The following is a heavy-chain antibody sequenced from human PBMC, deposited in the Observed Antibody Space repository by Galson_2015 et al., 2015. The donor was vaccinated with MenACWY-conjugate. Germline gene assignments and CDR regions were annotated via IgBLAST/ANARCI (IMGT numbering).Heavy chain of an antibody. V-gene: IGHV4-59*01. J-gene: IGHJ4*02. D-gene: IGHD6-19*01. Sequence: ETLSLTCSVSGASISTDYWSWIRQPPGKGLEWVGYIHYSGSTKYNPSPKTRITMSLDTSENQFSLKLSSVTAADTAVYYCARWVAVKMIEYCGQGTLVTVSS. CDR3: ARWVAVKMIEY. CDR2: IHYSGST. CDR1: GASISTDY.